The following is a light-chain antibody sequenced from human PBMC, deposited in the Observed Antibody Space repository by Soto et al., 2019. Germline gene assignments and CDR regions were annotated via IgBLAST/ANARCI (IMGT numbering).Light chain of an antibody. Sequence: DIQLTQSPSFLSASVGDRVTITCRASQGMSNYLAWYHQKPGKAPNLLIYVASTLPSRVPSRFSGSGSGKEFTLTISSLQPVDLATYYCKQLFSFPPTFGQGTRLEIK. CDR1: QGMSNY. CDR2: VAS. J-gene: IGKJ5*01. CDR3: KQLFSFPPT. V-gene: IGKV1-9*01.